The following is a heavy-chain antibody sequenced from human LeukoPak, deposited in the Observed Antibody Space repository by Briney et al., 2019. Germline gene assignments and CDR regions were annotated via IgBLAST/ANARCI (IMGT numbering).Heavy chain of an antibody. CDR1: GGSISSYY. CDR2: IYHSGST. Sequence: SETLSLTCTVSGGSISSYYWGWIRQPPGKGLEWIGSIYHSGSTYYNPSLKSRVTISVDTSKNQFSLKLSSVTAADTAVYYCARVPYYYMDVWGKGTTVTVSS. CDR3: ARVPYYYMDV. V-gene: IGHV4-38-2*02. J-gene: IGHJ6*03.